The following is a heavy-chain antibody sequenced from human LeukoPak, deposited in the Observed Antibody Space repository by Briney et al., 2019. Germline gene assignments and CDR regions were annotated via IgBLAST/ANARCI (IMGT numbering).Heavy chain of an antibody. J-gene: IGHJ1*01. CDR1: GFTFDNYA. D-gene: IGHD2-15*01. CDR2: ISAHGRET. V-gene: IGHV3-43*02. Sequence: GGSLRLSCAASGFTFDNYAIHWVRQASGKGLEWVSLISAHGRETYYADSVKGRFTISRDNSKNSLYLQMHNLRTEDAALYYCVKDSGWQLLRVEYFQHWGQGTLVTVSS. CDR3: VKDSGWQLLRVEYFQH.